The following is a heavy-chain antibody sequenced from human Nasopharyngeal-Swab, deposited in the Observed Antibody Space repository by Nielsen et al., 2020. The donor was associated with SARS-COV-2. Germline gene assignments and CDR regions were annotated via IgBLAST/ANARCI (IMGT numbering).Heavy chain of an antibody. D-gene: IGHD5-18*01. V-gene: IGHV3-30*18. J-gene: IGHJ4*02. CDR1: GFTFSSYG. CDR2: ISYDGSNK. CDR3: AKDMDTAMVTGGFDY. Sequence: GESLKISCAASGFTFSSYGMHWVRQAPGKGLEWVAVISYDGSNKYYADSVKGRFTISRDNSKNTLYLQMNSLRAEDTAVYYCAKDMDTAMVTGGFDYWGQGTLVTVSS.